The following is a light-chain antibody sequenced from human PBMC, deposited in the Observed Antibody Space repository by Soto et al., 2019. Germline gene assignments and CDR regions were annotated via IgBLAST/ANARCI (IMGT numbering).Light chain of an antibody. CDR3: QQYNDWPQGLT. CDR1: QSVSSS. CDR2: GAS. V-gene: IGKV3-15*01. Sequence: EVMMTQSPATLSVSPGETATLSCRASQSVSSSLAWYQQRPGQAPRLLISGASTRAAGVPARFSGSGSGTEFTLTISSLQSEDFAVYYGQQYNDWPQGLTFGGGTKVEIK. J-gene: IGKJ4*01.